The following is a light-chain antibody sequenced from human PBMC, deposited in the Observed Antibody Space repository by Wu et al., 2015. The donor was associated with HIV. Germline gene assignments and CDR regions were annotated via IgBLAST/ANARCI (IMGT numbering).Light chain of an antibody. Sequence: EIVMTQSPATLSVSPGERATLSCRASQSVSSKLVWYQQRPGQAPRLLIYGASTRATGIPARFSGSGSGTEFTLTISSMQSEDFAVYYCQHYNNWQTFGQGTKVGIK. J-gene: IGKJ1*01. CDR2: GAS. V-gene: IGKV3-15*01. CDR3: QHYNNWQT. CDR1: QSVSSK.